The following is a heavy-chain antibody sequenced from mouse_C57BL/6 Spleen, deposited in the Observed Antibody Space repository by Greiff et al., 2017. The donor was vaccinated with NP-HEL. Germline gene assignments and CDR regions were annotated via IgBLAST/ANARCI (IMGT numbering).Heavy chain of an antibody. V-gene: IGHV1-5*01. Sequence: VHVKQSGTVLARPGASVKMSCKTSGYTFTSYWMHWVKQRPGQGLEWIGAIYPGNSDTSYNQKFKGKAKLTAVTSASTAYMELSSLTNEDSAVXYCTRGVYYGSSYPFDYWGQGTTLTVSS. D-gene: IGHD1-1*01. CDR2: IYPGNSDT. CDR1: GYTFTSYW. CDR3: TRGVYYGSSYPFDY. J-gene: IGHJ2*01.